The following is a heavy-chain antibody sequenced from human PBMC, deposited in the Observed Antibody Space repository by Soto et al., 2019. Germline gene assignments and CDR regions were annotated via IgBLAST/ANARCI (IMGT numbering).Heavy chain of an antibody. CDR1: GFSFSNSA. V-gene: IGHV3-33*01. J-gene: IGHJ5*02. CDR2: IWFDGSKK. CDR3: ARGPLTIYDTSGYYDQ. Sequence: PGVSLRLSCRTSGFSFSNSAMHWVRQAPGKGLEWVAIIWFDGSKKYYADSVKGRFTISRDNSKNTLYLEMNSLRVDDTAVYYCARGPLTIYDTSGYYDQWGQGSLVTVSS. D-gene: IGHD3-22*01.